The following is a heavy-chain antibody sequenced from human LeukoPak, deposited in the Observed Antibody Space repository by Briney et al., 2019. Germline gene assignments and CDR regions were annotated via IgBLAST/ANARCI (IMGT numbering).Heavy chain of an antibody. D-gene: IGHD3-10*01. CDR3: AKRLYYGSGSLGKNNWFDP. Sequence: PGGSQRLSCAVSGFTFRNYAMSWVRQAPGKGLEWVSDISGSGGSTYYADSVKGRFTISRDNSKNTLYLQMDSLTAGDTAVYYCAKRLYYGSGSLGKNNWFDPWGQGTLVTVSS. V-gene: IGHV3-23*01. J-gene: IGHJ5*02. CDR1: GFTFRNYA. CDR2: ISGSGGST.